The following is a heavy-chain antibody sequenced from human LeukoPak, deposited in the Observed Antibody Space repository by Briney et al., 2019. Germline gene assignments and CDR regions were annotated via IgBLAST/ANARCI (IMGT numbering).Heavy chain of an antibody. CDR1: GGSISTTSYY. CDR3: ARQTVEMATIFDY. V-gene: IGHV4-39*01. CDR2: IYYSGST. J-gene: IGHJ4*02. D-gene: IGHD5-24*01. Sequence: SETLSLTCTVSGGSISTTSYYWGWIRQPAGKGLEWIGRIYYSGSTYYNPSLKSRVTISVGTSKNQFSLKLSSVTAADTAVYYCARQTVEMATIFDYWGQGTLVTVSS.